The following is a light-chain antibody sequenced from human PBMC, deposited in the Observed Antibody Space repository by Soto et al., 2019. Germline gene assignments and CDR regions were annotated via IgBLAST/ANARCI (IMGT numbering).Light chain of an antibody. CDR3: QQRSIWPLT. Sequence: VLTQSPATLSLSPGDRATLSCRASQSVSSYFAWYQQKHGQAPRLLIYDASNRATGIPARFSGSVSGTDGTITISSLEEEDGSVYYCQQRSIWPLTFGQGTRLENK. CDR2: DAS. CDR1: QSVSSY. V-gene: IGKV3-11*01. J-gene: IGKJ5*01.